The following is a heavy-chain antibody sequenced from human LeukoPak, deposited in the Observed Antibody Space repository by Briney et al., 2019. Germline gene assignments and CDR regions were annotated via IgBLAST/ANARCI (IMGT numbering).Heavy chain of an antibody. J-gene: IGHJ4*02. V-gene: IGHV3-48*03. CDR2: ISSSGSTI. CDR3: ARRSYGGNLE. D-gene: IGHD4-23*01. Sequence: GGSLRLSCAASGFTFSSYEKNWVRQAPGKGLEWVSYISSSGSTIFYADSVRGRFTISRDNAKNSLYLQMNSLRAEDTAVYYCARRSYGGNLEWGQGTPVTVSS. CDR1: GFTFSSYE.